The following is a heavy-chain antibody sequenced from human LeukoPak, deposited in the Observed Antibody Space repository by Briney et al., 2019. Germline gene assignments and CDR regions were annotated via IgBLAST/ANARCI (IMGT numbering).Heavy chain of an antibody. Sequence: SETLSLTCTVSGGSISSYYWGWIRQPPGKGLEWIGSIYYSGSTYYNPSLKSRVTISVDTSKNQFSLKLSSVTAADTAVYYCARHLYSSLNWFDPWGQGTLVTVSS. J-gene: IGHJ5*02. CDR3: ARHLYSSLNWFDP. V-gene: IGHV4-39*01. D-gene: IGHD6-6*01. CDR1: GGSISSYY. CDR2: IYYSGST.